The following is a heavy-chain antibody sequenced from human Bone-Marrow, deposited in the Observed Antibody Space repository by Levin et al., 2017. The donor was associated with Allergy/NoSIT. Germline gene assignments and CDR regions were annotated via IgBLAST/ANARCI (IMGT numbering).Heavy chain of an antibody. J-gene: IGHJ4*02. V-gene: IGHV5-51*01. D-gene: IGHD4-17*01. CDR3: VRNDFGDYGSLDF. CDR2: IYPGDSDT. Sequence: LGESLKISCKGSGYTFTRHWIGWVRQRPGKGLEWMGIIYPGDSDTRYSPSFQGQVTISADKSVSTAFLQWSGLKAADTAIYFCVRNDFGDYGSLDFWGQGTPVTVSS. CDR1: GYTFTRHW.